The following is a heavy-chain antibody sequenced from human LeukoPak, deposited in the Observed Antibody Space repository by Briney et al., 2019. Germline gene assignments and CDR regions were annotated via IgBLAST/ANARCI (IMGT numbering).Heavy chain of an antibody. Sequence: PSETLSLTCTVSGGSIRNNYWTWIRQPPGKGLEYIGYIYYSGGTNYNPSLKSRVTISVDTSKNQFSLKLNSVTDADTAVYFCAKYGGSGWVIDYWGQGTLVTVSS. CDR3: AKYGGSGWVIDY. J-gene: IGHJ4*02. V-gene: IGHV4-59*08. CDR1: GGSIRNNY. CDR2: IYYSGGT. D-gene: IGHD6-19*01.